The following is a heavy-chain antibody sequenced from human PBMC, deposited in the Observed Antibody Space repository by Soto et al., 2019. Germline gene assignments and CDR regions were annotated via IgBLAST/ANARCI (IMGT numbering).Heavy chain of an antibody. CDR1: GGSINNSTSF. CDR3: ANYFRSPPWFDT. CDR2: IKYRWPA. D-gene: IGHD3-10*01. Sequence: PSETLSLTCSVSGGSINNSTSFWGWLRQSPGNGLEWIATIKYRWPAEYNPSLKSRVTISVDRSRNVLSLQMNYVTAPDTAVYYCANYFRSPPWFDTWGQGTLVTVSS. J-gene: IGHJ5*02. V-gene: IGHV4-39*02.